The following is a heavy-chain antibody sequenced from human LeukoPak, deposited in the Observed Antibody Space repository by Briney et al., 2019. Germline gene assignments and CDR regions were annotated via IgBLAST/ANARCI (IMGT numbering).Heavy chain of an antibody. CDR3: ARRRLLRFGELLEKRYYFDY. CDR2: INHSGST. V-gene: IGHV4-34*01. D-gene: IGHD3-10*01. J-gene: IGHJ4*02. Sequence: SETLSLTCAVYGGSFSGYYWSWIRQPPGRGLEWIGEINHSGSTNYNPSLKSRVTISVDTSKNQFSLKLSSVTAADTAVYYCARRRLLRFGELLEKRYYFDYWGQGTLVTVSS. CDR1: GGSFSGYY.